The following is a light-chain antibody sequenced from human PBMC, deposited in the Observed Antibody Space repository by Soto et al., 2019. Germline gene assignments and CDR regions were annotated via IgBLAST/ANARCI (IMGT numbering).Light chain of an antibody. CDR2: TNN. V-gene: IGLV1-40*01. J-gene: IGLJ2*01. CDR1: TSNIGAGYD. Sequence: QSVLTQPPSVSGAPGQRVTISCSGSTSNIGAGYDVHWYQQLPGTAPKFLIYTNNNRPSGVPDRFSGSKSGTSASLAITGRQAEDEADYYCQSYDSSLSGYVIFGGGTKLTVL. CDR3: QSYDSSLSGYVI.